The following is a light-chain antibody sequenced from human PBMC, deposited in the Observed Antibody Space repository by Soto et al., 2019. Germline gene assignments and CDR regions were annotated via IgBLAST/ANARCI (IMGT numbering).Light chain of an antibody. CDR1: QGISSNN. CDR2: GAS. CDR3: QQYGGSPL. V-gene: IGKV3-20*01. J-gene: IGKJ1*01. Sequence: EFVLTQSPGTLSLSPGERATLSCRASQGISSNNLAWYQQKTGQAPRLLIYGASSRATGIPDRFSGSGSGTDFTLTISRLEPEDSAVYYCQQYGGSPLFGQGTKVEIK.